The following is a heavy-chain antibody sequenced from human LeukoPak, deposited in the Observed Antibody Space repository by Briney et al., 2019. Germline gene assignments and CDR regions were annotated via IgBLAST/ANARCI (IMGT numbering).Heavy chain of an antibody. CDR3: ARTYYDSREWFDS. D-gene: IGHD3-22*01. CDR2: INHSGST. V-gene: IGHV4-34*01. J-gene: IGHJ5*01. CDR1: GGSFSGYY. Sequence: PSETLSLTCAVYGGSFSGYYWSWIRQPPGKGLEWIGEINHSGSTNYNPSLKSRVTISVDTSKNQFSLRLSSVTAADTAIYYCARTYYDSREWFDSWGQGALVTVSS.